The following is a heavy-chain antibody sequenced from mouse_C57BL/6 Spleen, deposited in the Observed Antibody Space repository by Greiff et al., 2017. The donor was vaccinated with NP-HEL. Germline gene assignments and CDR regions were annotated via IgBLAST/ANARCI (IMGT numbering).Heavy chain of an antibody. Sequence: VQLQQSGPELVKPGASVKISCKASGYTFTDYYMNWVKQSHGKSLEWIGDINPNNGGTSYNQKFKGKATLTVDKSSSTAYMELRSLTSEDSAVYYCARSDYYYGLYAMDYWGQGTSVTVSS. CDR2: INPNNGGT. D-gene: IGHD1-1*01. CDR3: ARSDYYYGLYAMDY. CDR1: GYTFTDYY. J-gene: IGHJ4*01. V-gene: IGHV1-26*01.